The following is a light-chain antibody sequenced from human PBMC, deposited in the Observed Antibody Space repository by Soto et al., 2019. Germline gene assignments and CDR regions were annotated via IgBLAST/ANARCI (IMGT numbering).Light chain of an antibody. CDR2: GAS. Sequence: EIVLTQSPCTLSLSPGERATLSCRASQSVGSDYLAWYQQKPGQAPRLLIYGASSRATGIPDRFSGSGSGTDFTLTISRLEPEDFAVYYCQQYGGSPRTFGQGTKVDI. V-gene: IGKV3-20*01. CDR1: QSVGSDY. J-gene: IGKJ1*01. CDR3: QQYGGSPRT.